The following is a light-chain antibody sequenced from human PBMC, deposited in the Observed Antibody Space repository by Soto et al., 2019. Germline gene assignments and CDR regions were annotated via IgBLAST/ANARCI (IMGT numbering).Light chain of an antibody. CDR2: DAS. Sequence: EIVLTQSPATLSLSPGERVTLSCRASQSVYSYLAWYQQKPGQAPRLLIHDASTRATGIPARFSGSGSGTDITLTISSLEPEDFAFYYCQERSIWRFGGGTKVEIK. CDR3: QERSIWR. CDR1: QSVYSY. V-gene: IGKV3-11*01. J-gene: IGKJ4*01.